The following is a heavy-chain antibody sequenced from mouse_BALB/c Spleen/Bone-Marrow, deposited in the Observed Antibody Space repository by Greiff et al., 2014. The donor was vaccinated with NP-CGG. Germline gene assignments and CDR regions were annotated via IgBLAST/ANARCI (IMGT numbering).Heavy chain of an antibody. CDR1: GFNIKDTY. CDR3: ARWKYYAMDY. CDR2: IYPANGNT. Sequence: VQLKESGAELVKPGASVKLSCTASGFNIKDTYMQWVKQRPGQGLEWIGRIYPANGNTKYYQKFQGKATITADTSSNTAYMQLSSLTSEDTAVYYCARWKYYAMDYWGQGTSVTVSS. J-gene: IGHJ4*01. V-gene: IGHV14-3*02.